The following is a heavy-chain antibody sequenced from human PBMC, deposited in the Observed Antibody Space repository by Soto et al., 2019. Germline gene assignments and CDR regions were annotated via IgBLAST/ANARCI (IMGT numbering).Heavy chain of an antibody. CDR1: GYTFTSYG. CDR3: ARDISSFVLYYYYYYGMDV. D-gene: IGHD6-13*01. Sequence: QVQLVQSGAEVKKPGASVKVSCKASGYTFTSYGISWVRQAPGQGLEWMGWISAYNGNTNYAQKLQGRVTMTTDTSTSTAYMELRSLISDDTAVYYCARDISSFVLYYYYYYGMDVWGQGTTVTVSS. CDR2: ISAYNGNT. V-gene: IGHV1-18*04. J-gene: IGHJ6*02.